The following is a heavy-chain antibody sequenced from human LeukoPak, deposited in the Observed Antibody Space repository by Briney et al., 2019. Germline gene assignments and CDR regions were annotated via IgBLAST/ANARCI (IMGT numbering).Heavy chain of an antibody. J-gene: IGHJ4*02. Sequence: AGGSLRLSCAASGFTFDDYAMHWVRQAPGKGLEWVSGISWNSGSIGYADSVKGRFTISRDNAKNSLYLQMNSLRAEDTALYYCAGGLTGTTTAPFDYWGQGTLVTVSS. CDR3: AGGLTGTTTAPFDY. V-gene: IGHV3-9*01. D-gene: IGHD1-1*01. CDR1: GFTFDDYA. CDR2: ISWNSGSI.